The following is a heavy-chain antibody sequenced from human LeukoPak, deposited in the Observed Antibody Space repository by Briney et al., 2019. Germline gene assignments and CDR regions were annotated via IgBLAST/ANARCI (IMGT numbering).Heavy chain of an antibody. CDR1: GYAFTSYG. CDR2: ISGYNGNT. D-gene: IGHD2-15*01. CDR3: AREDCSGGSCYSLSLTPVFHVFDI. Sequence: GASVKVSCKASGYAFTSYGISWVRQAPGQGLEWMGWISGYNGNTNYAPKLQGRVTMTTDTSTSTAYMELRSLRSDDTAVYYCAREDCSGGSCYSLSLTPVFHVFDIWGQGTMVTVSS. V-gene: IGHV1-18*01. J-gene: IGHJ3*02.